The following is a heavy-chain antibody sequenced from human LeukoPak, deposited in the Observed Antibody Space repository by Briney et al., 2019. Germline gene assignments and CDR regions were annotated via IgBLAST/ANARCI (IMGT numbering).Heavy chain of an antibody. CDR3: VRGGSYKFDY. V-gene: IGHV3-74*01. CDR1: GFTFSNSW. J-gene: IGHJ4*02. CDR2: IKSDGIST. Sequence: GGSLRLSCAVSGFTFSNSWMHWVRQTPGKGLVWVSRIKSDGISTIYADSVKGRFTISRDNAKNTLYLQMNSLRAEDTAVYYCVRGGSYKFDYWGQGTLLTVSS. D-gene: IGHD1-26*01.